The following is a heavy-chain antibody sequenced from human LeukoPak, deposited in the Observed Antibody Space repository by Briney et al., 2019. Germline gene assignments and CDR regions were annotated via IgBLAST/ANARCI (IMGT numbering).Heavy chain of an antibody. CDR2: ISYDGSNK. CDR1: GFTFSSYA. D-gene: IGHD2-15*01. V-gene: IGHV3-30-3*01. CDR3: ARGGANVVGYFDY. J-gene: IGHJ4*02. Sequence: PGGSLRLSCAASGFTFSSYAMHWVRQAPGKGLEWVAVISYDGSNKYYADSVKGRFTISRDNSKNTLYLQMNSLRAEDTAVYYCARGGANVVGYFDYWGQGTLVTVSS.